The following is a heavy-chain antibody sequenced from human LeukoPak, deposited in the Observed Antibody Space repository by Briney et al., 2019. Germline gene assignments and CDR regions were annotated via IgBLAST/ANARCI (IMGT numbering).Heavy chain of an antibody. CDR3: ARTPSPYYDILTGYYFDY. V-gene: IGHV3-23*01. Sequence: PGGSLRLSCAASGFTFSSYAMGWVRQAPGKGLEWVSLISGSGGSTYYADSVKGRFTISRDNAKNSLYLQMNSLRDEDTAVYYCARTPSPYYDILTGYYFDYWGQGTLVTVSS. CDR1: GFTFSSYA. CDR2: ISGSGGST. J-gene: IGHJ4*02. D-gene: IGHD3-9*01.